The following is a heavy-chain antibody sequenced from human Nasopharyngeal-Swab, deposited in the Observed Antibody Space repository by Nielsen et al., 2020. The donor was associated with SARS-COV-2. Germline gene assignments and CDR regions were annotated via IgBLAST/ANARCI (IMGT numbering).Heavy chain of an antibody. CDR2: INPNSGGT. J-gene: IGHJ6*02. V-gene: IGHV1-2*04. D-gene: IGHD2-8*02. CDR1: GYTFTGYY. CDR3: ARDRAPLVDYYYGMDV. Sequence: ASVKVSCKASGYTFTGYYMHWVRQAPGQGLEWMGWINPNSGGTNYAQKFQGWVTMTRDTSISTAYMELSRLRSDDTAVYYCARDRAPLVDYYYGMDVWGQGTTVTVSS.